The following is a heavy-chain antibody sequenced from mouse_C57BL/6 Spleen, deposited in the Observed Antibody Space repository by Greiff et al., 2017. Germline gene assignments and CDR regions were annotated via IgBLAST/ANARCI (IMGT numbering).Heavy chain of an antibody. D-gene: IGHD1-1*02. V-gene: IGHV5-16*01. J-gene: IGHJ2*01. CDR1: GFTFSDYY. Sequence: EVMLVESEGGLVQPGSSMKLSCTVSGFTFSDYYMAWVRQVPEKGLEWVANINYDGSSTYYLDSLKSRFIISRDNAKNILYLQMSSLKSEDTATYYCAREAFGDYFDYWGQGTTLTVSS. CDR3: AREAFGDYFDY. CDR2: INYDGSST.